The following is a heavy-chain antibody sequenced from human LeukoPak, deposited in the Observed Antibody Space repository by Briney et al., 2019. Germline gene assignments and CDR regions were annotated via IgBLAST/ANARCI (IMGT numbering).Heavy chain of an antibody. D-gene: IGHD4-23*01. Sequence: GGSLRLSCAASGFTFSSYWMSWVRQAPGKGLEWLSYISTRDNTIQYADSVKGRFTISRDNANNSVFLQMNNLRAEDSAIYYCARGARWAYYFDYWGQGSLDTVSS. CDR2: ISTRDNTI. J-gene: IGHJ4*02. CDR3: ARGARWAYYFDY. V-gene: IGHV3-48*04. CDR1: GFTFSSYW.